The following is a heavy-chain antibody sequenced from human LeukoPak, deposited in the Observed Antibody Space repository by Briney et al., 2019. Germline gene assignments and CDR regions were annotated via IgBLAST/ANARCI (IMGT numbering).Heavy chain of an antibody. D-gene: IGHD6-19*01. CDR1: GFTFNNYA. V-gene: IGHV3-23*01. CDR3: ATVLQQWLSYFDY. Sequence: GGSLRLSCVASGFTFNNYAMNWVRQAPGKGLEWVSVISTSGSGTYYADSVKGRFTISRDNSMNTLYLQMNSLRAEDTAIYYCATVLQQWLSYFDYWGQGTLVTVSS. CDR2: ISTSGSGT. J-gene: IGHJ4*02.